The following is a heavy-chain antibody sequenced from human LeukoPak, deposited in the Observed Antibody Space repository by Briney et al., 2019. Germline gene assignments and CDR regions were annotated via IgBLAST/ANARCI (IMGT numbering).Heavy chain of an antibody. V-gene: IGHV1-69*13. CDR1: GGTFSSYA. J-gene: IGHJ3*02. D-gene: IGHD4-17*01. CDR2: IIPIFGTA. Sequence: SVKVSCKASGGTFSSYAISWVRQAPGQGLEWMGGIIPIFGTANYAQKFQGRVTITADESTSTAYMELSSLRSEDTAVYYCARGPTTVKALMLFDIWGQGTMVTVSS. CDR3: ARGPTTVKALMLFDI.